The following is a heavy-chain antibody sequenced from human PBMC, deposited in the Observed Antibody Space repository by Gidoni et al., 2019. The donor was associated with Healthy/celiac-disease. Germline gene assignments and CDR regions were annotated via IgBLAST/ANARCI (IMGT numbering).Heavy chain of an antibody. CDR2: ISGSGGST. CDR3: ATAGYSGYDRLRDDY. D-gene: IGHD5-12*01. Sequence: EVQLLESGGGLVQPGGSLSLPCAASGFTFSRYAMSWVRQAPGKGLEWVSTISGSGGSTYYADSVKGRFTISRDNSKNTLYLQMNSLRAEDTAVYYCATAGYSGYDRLRDDYWGQGTLVTVSS. V-gene: IGHV3-23*01. CDR1: GFTFSRYA. J-gene: IGHJ4*02.